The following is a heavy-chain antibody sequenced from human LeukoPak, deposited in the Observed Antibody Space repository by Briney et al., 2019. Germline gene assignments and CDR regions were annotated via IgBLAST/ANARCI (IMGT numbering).Heavy chain of an antibody. J-gene: IGHJ4*02. D-gene: IGHD3-22*01. CDR2: ISGSGGST. CDR3: ARHPSTSDSSGYYYGYYFDY. Sequence: GGSLRLSCAASGFPFSSYAMSWVRQAPGKGLEWVSAISGSGGSTYYADSVKGRFTISRDNSKNTLYLQMNSLRAEDTAVYYCARHPSTSDSSGYYYGYYFDYWGQGTLVTVSS. V-gene: IGHV3-23*01. CDR1: GFPFSSYA.